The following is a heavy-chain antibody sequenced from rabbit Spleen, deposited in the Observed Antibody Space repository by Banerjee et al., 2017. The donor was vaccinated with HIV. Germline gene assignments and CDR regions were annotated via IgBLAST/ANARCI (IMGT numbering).Heavy chain of an antibody. J-gene: IGHJ6*01. CDR1: GFSFSSGYD. V-gene: IGHV1S45*01. Sequence: QEQLVESGGGLVQPGGSLKLSCKASGFSFSSGYDMCWVRQAPGKGLEWIACIYAGSSGSTYYASWAKGRFTISKTSSTVTLQMTSLTAADTATYFCARDAGSSFSTYGMDLWGPGTLVTVS. CDR3: ARDAGSSFSTYGMDL. CDR2: IYAGSSGST. D-gene: IGHD8-1*01.